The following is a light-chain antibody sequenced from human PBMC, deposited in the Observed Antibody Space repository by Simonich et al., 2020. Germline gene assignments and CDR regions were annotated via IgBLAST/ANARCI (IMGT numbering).Light chain of an antibody. CDR1: QGISSY. CDR2: AAS. J-gene: IGKJ1*01. CDR3: QQYYSYPRT. V-gene: IGKV1-8*01. Sequence: AIRMTQSPSSLSASTGDRITITFRASQGISSYLAWYQQKPGKAPKILIYAASTLQSGVPSRFSGSGSGTDFTLTISCLQSEDFATYYCQQYYSYPRTFGQGTKVEIK.